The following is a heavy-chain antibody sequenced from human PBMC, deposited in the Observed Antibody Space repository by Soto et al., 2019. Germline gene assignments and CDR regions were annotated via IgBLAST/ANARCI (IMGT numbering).Heavy chain of an antibody. V-gene: IGHV4-31*03. J-gene: IGHJ2*01. Sequence: QVQLQESGPGLVKPSQTLSLTCTVSGGSISSGGFYWTWIRQHPGKGLEWIGYIYYSGSTYYNPSLQSRVTICVDTSKNQFSLKLSSVTAADTAVYYCARDVSGSYATWYFDLWGRGTLVTVSS. CDR3: ARDVSGSYATWYFDL. CDR2: IYYSGST. D-gene: IGHD1-26*01. CDR1: GGSISSGGFY.